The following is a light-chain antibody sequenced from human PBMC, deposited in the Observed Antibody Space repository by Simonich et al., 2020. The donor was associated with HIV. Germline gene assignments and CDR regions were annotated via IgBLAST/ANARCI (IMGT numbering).Light chain of an antibody. V-gene: IGKV2-30*02. CDR3: MQGTLWWT. Sequence: DIVMTQSPLSLPVTLGQPASLSCRSSQSLVHSDGNTYLNWYHQRPGQSPRRLIYKVSNRDSGVPDRFSGSGSDTDFTLKISRVEAEDVGIYYCMQGTLWWTFGQGTKVEIK. CDR2: KVS. J-gene: IGKJ1*01. CDR1: QSLVHSDGNTY.